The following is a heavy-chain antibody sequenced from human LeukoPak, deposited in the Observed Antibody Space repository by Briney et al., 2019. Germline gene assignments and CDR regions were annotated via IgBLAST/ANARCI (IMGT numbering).Heavy chain of an antibody. J-gene: IGHJ6*03. CDR1: GGSISSYY. Sequence: SETLSLTCTVSGGSISSYYWSWIRQPPGKGLEWIGYIYYSGSTNYNPSLKSQVTISVDTSKNQFPLKLSSVTAADTAVYYCARVGLGYYYYYYMDVWGKGTTVTVSS. CDR3: ARVGLGYYYYYYMDV. V-gene: IGHV4-59*01. CDR2: IYYSGST. D-gene: IGHD3/OR15-3a*01.